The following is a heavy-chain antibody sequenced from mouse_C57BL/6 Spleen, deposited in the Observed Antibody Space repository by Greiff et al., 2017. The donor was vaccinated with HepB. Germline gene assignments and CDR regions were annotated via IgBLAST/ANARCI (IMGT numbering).Heavy chain of an antibody. CDR3: ARWGDNWVDY. CDR1: GYTFTSYW. J-gene: IGHJ2*01. CDR2: IYPSDSET. V-gene: IGHV1-61*01. D-gene: IGHD4-1*01. Sequence: QVQLQQPGAELVRPGSSVKLSCKASGYTFTSYWMDWVKQRPGQGLEWIGNIYPSDSETHYNHKFKDKATLTVDKSSSTAYMQLSSLTSEDSAVYYGARWGDNWVDYWGQGTTLTVSS.